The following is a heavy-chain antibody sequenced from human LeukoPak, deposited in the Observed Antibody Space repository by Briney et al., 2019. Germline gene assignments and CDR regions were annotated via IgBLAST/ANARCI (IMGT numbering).Heavy chain of an antibody. CDR3: AKEEKAAWSSLDY. Sequence: GGSLRLSCAASGFSFSSYAMGWVRQAPGKGLDWVSGISTSGGSTFYADSVKGRFTISRDNSKNTLYLQMNNLRAEDTAIYYCAKEEKAAWSSLDYWGQGTRVTVSS. CDR2: ISTSGGST. V-gene: IGHV3-23*01. CDR1: GFSFSSYA. J-gene: IGHJ4*02.